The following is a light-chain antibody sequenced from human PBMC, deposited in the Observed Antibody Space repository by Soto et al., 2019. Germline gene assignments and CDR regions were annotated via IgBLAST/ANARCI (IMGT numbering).Light chain of an antibody. J-gene: IGKJ4*01. V-gene: IGKV3-11*01. Sequence: IVLTQSPVTLSFSPGERATLSCRASQSVRSYLAWYQQKPGQGPRLLIYDTSSRATGIPARFSGSGSGTDFTLTISSLEPEDFAVYYCPQCGKWPLTFGGGNKVEIX. CDR2: DTS. CDR1: QSVRSY. CDR3: PQCGKWPLT.